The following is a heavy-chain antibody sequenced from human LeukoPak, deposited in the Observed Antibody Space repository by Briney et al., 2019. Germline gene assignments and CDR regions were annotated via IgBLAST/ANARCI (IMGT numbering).Heavy chain of an antibody. D-gene: IGHD3-16*01. Sequence: SVKVSCKASGGTFSKYAISWVRQAPGEGLEWMGGIIPIFGTADYALKFQGRVTITADESTRTAYMELSSLRSEDTAVYYCARRGGRWSGYYYYYMDVWGKGTAVTVSS. V-gene: IGHV1-69*01. CDR1: GGTFSKYA. J-gene: IGHJ6*03. CDR3: ARRGGRWSGYYYYYMDV. CDR2: IIPIFGTA.